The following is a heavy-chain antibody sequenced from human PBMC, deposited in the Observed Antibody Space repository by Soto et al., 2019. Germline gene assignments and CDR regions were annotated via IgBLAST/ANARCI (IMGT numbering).Heavy chain of an antibody. CDR1: GGSFSGYY. J-gene: IGHJ6*02. Sequence: SETLSLTCAVYGGSFSGYYWSWIRQPPGKGLEWIGEINHSGSTNYNPSLKSRVTISVDTSKNQFSLKLSSVTAADTAVYYCARGPIVVVVAAKYYYYGMDVWGQGTTVTVSS. D-gene: IGHD2-15*01. CDR2: INHSGST. CDR3: ARGPIVVVVAAKYYYYGMDV. V-gene: IGHV4-34*01.